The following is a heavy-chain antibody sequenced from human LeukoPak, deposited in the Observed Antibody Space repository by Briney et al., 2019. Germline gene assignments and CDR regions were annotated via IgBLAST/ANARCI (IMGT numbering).Heavy chain of an antibody. CDR2: ISWNSGSI. D-gene: IGHD3-22*01. CDR3: AKDIGSSGYYYSPLDY. Sequence: GGSLRLSCAASGFTFDDYAMHWVRQAPGKGLEWVSGISWNSGSIGYADSVKGRFTISRDNAKNSLYLQMNSLRAEDTALYYCAKDIGSSGYYYSPLDYWGQGTLVTVSS. V-gene: IGHV3-9*01. CDR1: GFTFDDYA. J-gene: IGHJ4*02.